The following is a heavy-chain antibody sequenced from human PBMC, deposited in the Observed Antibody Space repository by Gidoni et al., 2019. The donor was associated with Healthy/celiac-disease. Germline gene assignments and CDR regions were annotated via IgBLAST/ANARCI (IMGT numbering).Heavy chain of an antibody. J-gene: IGHJ4*02. CDR2: ISAYNGNT. CDR3: ARDLYRIVGARRPQYYFDY. D-gene: IGHD1-26*01. V-gene: IGHV1-18*04. Sequence: QVQLVQSGAEVKKPGASVKVSCKASGYTFTSYGISWVRQAPGQGLEWMGWISAYNGNTNYAQKLQGRGTMTTDTSTSTAYMELRSLRSDDTAVYYCARDLYRIVGARRPQYYFDYWGQGTLVTVSS. CDR1: GYTFTSYG.